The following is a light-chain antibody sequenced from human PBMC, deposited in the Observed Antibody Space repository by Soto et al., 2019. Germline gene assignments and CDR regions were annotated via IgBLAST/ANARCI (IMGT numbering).Light chain of an antibody. V-gene: IGKV3-20*01. CDR2: GAG. J-gene: IGKJ5*01. CDR3: QHFGGTTFT. CDR1: QSLSSSS. Sequence: EIVLTQSPGTLSLSPGERATLSYRPGQSLSSSSLAWYQQNLGQAPRLLICGAGSRATGIPDRLTGGGSGTDFTLTISRLEPGDFAVYYCQHFGGTTFTFGQGTRLEIK.